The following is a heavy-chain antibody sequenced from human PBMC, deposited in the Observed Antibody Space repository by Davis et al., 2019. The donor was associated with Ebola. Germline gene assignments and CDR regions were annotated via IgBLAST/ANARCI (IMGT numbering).Heavy chain of an antibody. D-gene: IGHD6-19*01. CDR3: AKGDNSGWYGFDY. J-gene: IGHJ4*02. CDR2: ISGSGGDP. CDR1: GFTFSTYA. Sequence: GESLKISCAASGFTFSTYAMTWVRQAPGKGLEWVSRISGSGGDPHYADSVKGRFTISRDNSENTLYLQLNSLRAEDTALYYCAKGDNSGWYGFDYWGQGTLVTVSS. V-gene: IGHV3-23*01.